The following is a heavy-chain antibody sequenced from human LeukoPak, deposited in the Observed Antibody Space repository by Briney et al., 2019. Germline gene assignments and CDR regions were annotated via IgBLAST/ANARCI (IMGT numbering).Heavy chain of an antibody. D-gene: IGHD6-19*01. CDR1: GYSFTSYW. Sequence: GESLKISCKGSGYSFTSYWIGWVRQMPGKGLEWMGIIYPGDSDTRYSPSFQGQVTISADKSISTAYLQWSSLKASDTAMYYCXRVGIXVXGTXSDYYYGMDVWGQGTTVTVSS. V-gene: IGHV5-51*01. CDR3: XRVGIXVXGTXSDYYYGMDV. CDR2: IYPGDSDT. J-gene: IGHJ6*02.